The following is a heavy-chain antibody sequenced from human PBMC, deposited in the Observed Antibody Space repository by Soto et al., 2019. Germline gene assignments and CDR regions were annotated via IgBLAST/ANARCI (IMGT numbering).Heavy chain of an antibody. CDR3: ARERVESGYPEYFQH. CDR1: GFTFSSYG. CDR2: ISSSGSTI. Sequence: PGGSLRLSCAASGFTFSSYGMHWVRQAPGKGLEWVSYISSSGSTIYYADSVKGRFTISRDNAKNPLYLQMNSLRAEDTAVYYCARERVESGYPEYFQHWGQGTLVTVSS. V-gene: IGHV3-48*04. J-gene: IGHJ1*01. D-gene: IGHD3-22*01.